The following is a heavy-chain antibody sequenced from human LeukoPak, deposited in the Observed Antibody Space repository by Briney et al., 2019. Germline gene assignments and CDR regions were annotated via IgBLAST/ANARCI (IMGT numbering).Heavy chain of an antibody. Sequence: GGSLRLSCAASGFTFVDYAMSWVRQTQGKGLEWVSTITGKGGGTYYTDFVKGRFTISRDNSKNTLYLQLNNLGAEDTALYYCAKVVAPSTTRNLDYWGQGTLVIVSS. CDR2: ITGKGGGT. V-gene: IGHV3-23*01. CDR1: GFTFVDYA. J-gene: IGHJ4*02. CDR3: AKVVAPSTTRNLDY. D-gene: IGHD2-2*01.